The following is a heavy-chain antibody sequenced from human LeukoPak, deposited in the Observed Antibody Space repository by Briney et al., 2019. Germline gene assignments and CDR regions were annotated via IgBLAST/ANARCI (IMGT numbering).Heavy chain of an antibody. V-gene: IGHV4-61*02. CDR3: ARGGGYSYGFNDY. D-gene: IGHD5-18*01. CDR2: IYTSGST. CDR1: GGSISSGSYY. J-gene: IGHJ4*02. Sequence: SQTLSLTCTVSGGSISSGSYYWSWIRQPAGKRLEWIGRIYTSGSTNYNPSLKSRVTISVDTSKNQFSLKLSSVTAADTAVYYCARGGGYSYGFNDYWGQGTLVTVSS.